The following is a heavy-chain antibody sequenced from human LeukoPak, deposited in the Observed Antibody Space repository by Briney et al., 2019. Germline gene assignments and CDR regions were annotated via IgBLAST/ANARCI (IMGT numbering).Heavy chain of an antibody. V-gene: IGHV3-48*04. CDR3: AREKRGYQLPKYYYYYYMDV. J-gene: IGHJ6*03. D-gene: IGHD2-2*01. CDR2: ISSSSSTI. Sequence: GGSLRLSCAASGFTFSSYAMSWVRQAPGKGLEWVSYISSSSSTIYYADSVKGRFTISRDNAKNSLYLQMNSLRAEDTAVYYCAREKRGYQLPKYYYYYYMDVWGKGTTVTISS. CDR1: GFTFSSYA.